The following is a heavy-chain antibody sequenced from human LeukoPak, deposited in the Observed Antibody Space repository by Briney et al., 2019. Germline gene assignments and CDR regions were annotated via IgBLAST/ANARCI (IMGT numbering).Heavy chain of an antibody. J-gene: IGHJ4*02. CDR3: ARVRSGSDNDY. D-gene: IGHD1-26*01. CDR2: IKQDGSEK. CDR1: GFTFSSYW. Sequence: GGSLRLSCAATGFTFSSYWMSWVRQAPGKGLEWVANIKQDGSEKYYVDSVKGRFTISRDNAKNSLYLQMNSLRAEDTAVYYCARVRSGSDNDYWGQGTLVTVSS. V-gene: IGHV3-7*03.